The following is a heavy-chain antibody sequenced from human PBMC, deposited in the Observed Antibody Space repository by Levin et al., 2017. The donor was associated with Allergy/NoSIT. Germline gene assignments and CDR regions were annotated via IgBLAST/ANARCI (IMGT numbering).Heavy chain of an antibody. CDR2: INPSSGGT. V-gene: IGHV1-2*02. J-gene: IGHJ4*02. CDR3: ARDFYCSSTSCQSPSFDY. Sequence: ASVKVSCKASGYTFTGYYMHWVRQAPGQGLEWMGWINPSSGGTNFAQKFQGRVTMTRDASITTAYMELSRLRSDDTAIYYCARDFYCSSTSCQSPSFDYWGQGTLVTVSS. CDR1: GYTFTGYY. D-gene: IGHD2-2*01.